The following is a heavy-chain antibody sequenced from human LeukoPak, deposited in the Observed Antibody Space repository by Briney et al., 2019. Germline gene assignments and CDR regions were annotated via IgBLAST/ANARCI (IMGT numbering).Heavy chain of an antibody. CDR1: GFTFSGSA. CDR2: IRSKANSYAT. J-gene: IGHJ4*02. Sequence: GGSLRLSCAASGFTFSGSAMHWVRQASGKGLEWVGRIRSKANSYATAYAASVKGGFTISRDDSKNTAYLQMNSLKTEDTAVYYCTRLGIEDGFDYWGQGTLVTVSS. D-gene: IGHD2-21*01. V-gene: IGHV3-73*01. CDR3: TRLGIEDGFDY.